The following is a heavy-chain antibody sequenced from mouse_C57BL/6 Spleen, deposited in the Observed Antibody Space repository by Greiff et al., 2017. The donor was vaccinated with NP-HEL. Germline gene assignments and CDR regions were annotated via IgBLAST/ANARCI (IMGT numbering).Heavy chain of an antibody. J-gene: IGHJ2*01. CDR1: GYTFTSYW. V-gene: IGHV1-52*01. Sequence: VQLQQPGAELVRPGSSVKLSCKASGYTFTSYWMHWVKQRPIQGLEWIGNIDPSDSETHYNQKFKDKATLTVDKSSSTAYMQLSSLTSEDSAVYYCARWGYYSNYEENYFDYWGQGTTLTVSS. CDR2: IDPSDSET. D-gene: IGHD2-5*01. CDR3: ARWGYYSNYEENYFDY.